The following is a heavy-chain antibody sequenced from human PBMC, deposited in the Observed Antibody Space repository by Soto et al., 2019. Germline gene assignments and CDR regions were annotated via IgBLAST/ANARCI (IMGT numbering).Heavy chain of an antibody. V-gene: IGHV5-51*01. Sequence: VESLKNSCKGSGYSCSTYWIGWVRQMPGKGLEWMGIIYPGDSDTRYRSSFQGQVTISADKSISTAYLQWSSLKASDTAMYYCARGGCSGYVPFKYWGQGTLVTVSS. CDR1: GYSCSTYW. D-gene: IGHD5-12*01. CDR2: IYPGDSDT. CDR3: ARGGCSGYVPFKY. J-gene: IGHJ4*02.